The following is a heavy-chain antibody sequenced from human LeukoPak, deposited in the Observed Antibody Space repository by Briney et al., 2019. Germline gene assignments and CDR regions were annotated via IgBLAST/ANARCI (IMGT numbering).Heavy chain of an antibody. CDR3: ASFYGSGSYWWFDP. V-gene: IGHV3-7*01. Sequence: PGGSLRLSCAASGFTFSSYWMTWLRQAPGKGLEWVANIKQDGSEKYYVDSVKGRFTISRDNAKNSLFLLMNSLRAEDTAVYYCASFYGSGSYWWFDPWGQGTLVTVSS. CDR1: GFTFSSYW. J-gene: IGHJ5*02. CDR2: IKQDGSEK. D-gene: IGHD3-10*01.